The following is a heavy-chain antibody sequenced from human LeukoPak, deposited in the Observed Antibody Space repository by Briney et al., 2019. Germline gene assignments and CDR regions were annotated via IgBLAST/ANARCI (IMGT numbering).Heavy chain of an antibody. CDR1: GYTFTSYD. D-gene: IGHD3-10*01. CDR3: ARLSQHYYGSGSFFAEYFQH. V-gene: IGHV1-18*01. Sequence: ASVKVSCKASGYTFTSYDINWVRQAPGQGLEWMGWISAYNGNTNYAQKLQGRVTMTTDTSTSTAYMKLRSLRSDDTAVYYCARLSQHYYGSGSFFAEYFQHWGQGTLVTVSS. CDR2: ISAYNGNT. J-gene: IGHJ1*01.